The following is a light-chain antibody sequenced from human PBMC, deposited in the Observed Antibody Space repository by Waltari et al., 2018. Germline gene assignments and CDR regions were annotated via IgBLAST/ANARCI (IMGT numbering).Light chain of an antibody. CDR3: QQYLSTPPT. V-gene: IGKV4-1*01. CDR2: WAS. CDR1: QSVLYSSNNKNY. J-gene: IGKJ1*01. Sequence: DIVMTQSPDSLAVSLGERATINCKSSQSVLYSSNNKNYLAWYQQKPGQPPKLLIYWASTRESGVPDLFSGSGSGTDFTLTISSLQAEDVAVYYCQQYLSTPPTFGQGTKVEIK.